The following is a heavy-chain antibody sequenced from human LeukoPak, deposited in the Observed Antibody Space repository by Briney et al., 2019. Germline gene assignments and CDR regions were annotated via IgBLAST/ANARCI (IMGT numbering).Heavy chain of an antibody. Sequence: ASVKVSCKASGYTFTGYYMHWVRQAPGQGLEWMGWIDPNSGGTNYAQKFQGRVTMTRDTSISTAYMELSRLRSDDTAVYYCARAEGVSIVVVVAATDWDQGTLVTVSS. CDR1: GYTFTGYY. CDR2: IDPNSGGT. J-gene: IGHJ4*02. D-gene: IGHD2-15*01. CDR3: ARAEGVSIVVVVAATD. V-gene: IGHV1-2*02.